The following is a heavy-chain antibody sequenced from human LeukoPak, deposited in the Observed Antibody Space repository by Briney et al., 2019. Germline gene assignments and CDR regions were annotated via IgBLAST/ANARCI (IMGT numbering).Heavy chain of an antibody. Sequence: AGSLRLSCAASGFTFCGYWMHWFRQAPGRGLVWVSRINSDGSTTSYADSVKGRFTISRDNAKNTLYLQMNSLRAEDTAVYYCARGSGYGVFDYWGQGTLVTVSS. CDR3: ARGSGYGVFDY. CDR1: GFTFCGYW. J-gene: IGHJ4*02. CDR2: INSDGSTT. V-gene: IGHV3-74*01. D-gene: IGHD5-12*01.